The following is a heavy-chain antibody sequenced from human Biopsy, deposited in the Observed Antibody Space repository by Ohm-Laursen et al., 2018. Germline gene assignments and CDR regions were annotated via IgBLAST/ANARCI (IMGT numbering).Heavy chain of an antibody. CDR3: ASAGYNPDWNFDL. CDR1: GCPIDSYY. D-gene: IGHD5-24*01. J-gene: IGHJ2*01. CDR2: IYFTGRT. Sequence: SETLSLTCTVSGCPIDSYYWSWIRQPPGKALEWIGYIYFTGRTSYNPSLKSRFTMSVNTSKKQFSLRLSSVTAADTAVYYCASAGYNPDWNFDLWGRGTRVTVSS. V-gene: IGHV4-59*12.